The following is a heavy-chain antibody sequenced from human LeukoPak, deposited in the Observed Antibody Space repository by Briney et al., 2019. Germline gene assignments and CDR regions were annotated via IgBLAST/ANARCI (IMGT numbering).Heavy chain of an antibody. Sequence: PGGSRKLSCAASGFTFSSYSMNWVRQAPGKGLERVSSISNSSSYIYYADSVKGRFTISRDNAKNSLYLQMNSLRAEDTAVYYCARDKSRYCSSTSCSYYFDYWGQGTLVTVSS. D-gene: IGHD2-2*01. V-gene: IGHV3-21*01. CDR3: ARDKSRYCSSTSCSYYFDY. CDR1: GFTFSSYS. J-gene: IGHJ4*02. CDR2: ISNSSSYI.